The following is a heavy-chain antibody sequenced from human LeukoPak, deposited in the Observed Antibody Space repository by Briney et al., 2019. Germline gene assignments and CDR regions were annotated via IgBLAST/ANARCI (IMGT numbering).Heavy chain of an antibody. Sequence: PGRSLRLSCAASGFTFSNYGMHWVRQAPGKGLEWVALISYDGSNKYYADSVRGRFTISRDNSKNTLYLQMNSLGAEDTAVYYCAKDLSSGSSIYGMDVWGQGTTVTVSS. CDR1: GFTFSNYG. V-gene: IGHV3-30*18. CDR3: AKDLSSGSSIYGMDV. D-gene: IGHD3-10*02. J-gene: IGHJ6*02. CDR2: ISYDGSNK.